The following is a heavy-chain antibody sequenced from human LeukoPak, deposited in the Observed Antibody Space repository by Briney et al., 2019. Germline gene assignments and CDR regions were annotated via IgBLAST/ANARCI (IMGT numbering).Heavy chain of an antibody. Sequence: ASVKVSCKASGYTFTGYYIHWVRQAPGQGLEWMGWINPNSGGTDYAQRFQGRVTMTRDTSISTAYMELSRLRSDDTAVYYCARAGTAGDRGGAFVDYWGQGTLVTVSS. CDR3: ARAGTAGDRGGAFVDY. CDR1: GYTFTGYY. D-gene: IGHD6-13*01. V-gene: IGHV1-2*02. J-gene: IGHJ4*02. CDR2: INPNSGGT.